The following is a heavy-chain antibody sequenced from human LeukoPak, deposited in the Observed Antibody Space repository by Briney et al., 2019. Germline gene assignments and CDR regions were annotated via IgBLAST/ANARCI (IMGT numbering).Heavy chain of an antibody. CDR3: AKDLTSVYDAFNI. CDR1: GFTFDEYA. J-gene: IGHJ3*02. D-gene: IGHD3-16*01. Sequence: PGGSLRLSCAASGFTFDEYAIHWVRQAPGKVLEWVSLISGDGGRTFYRDSVKGRFTISRDNSKNSLYLQMNSLRTEDTALYYCAKDLTSVYDAFNIWGQGTMVTVSS. V-gene: IGHV3-43*02. CDR2: ISGDGGRT.